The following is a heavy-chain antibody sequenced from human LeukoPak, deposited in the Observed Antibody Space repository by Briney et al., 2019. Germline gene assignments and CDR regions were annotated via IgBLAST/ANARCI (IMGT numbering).Heavy chain of an antibody. J-gene: IGHJ4*02. CDR3: AREIGYGDYVNYFDY. CDR2: ISSSSSYI. CDR1: GFTFSSYS. Sequence: GGSLRLSCAASGFTFSSYSMNWVRQAPGKGLEWVSSISSSSSYIYYADSVKGRFTISRDNAKNSLYLQMNSLRAKDTAVYYCAREIGYGDYVNYFDYRGQGTLVTVSS. D-gene: IGHD4-17*01. V-gene: IGHV3-21*01.